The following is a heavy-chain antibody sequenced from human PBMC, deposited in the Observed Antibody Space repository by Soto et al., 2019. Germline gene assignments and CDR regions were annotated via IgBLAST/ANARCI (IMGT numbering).Heavy chain of an antibody. V-gene: IGHV3-11*01. CDR3: ASQELAGH. CDR2: ISSSGRTV. D-gene: IGHD1-26*01. CDR1: GFTLSDYY. J-gene: IGHJ4*02. Sequence: LRLSCAASGFTLSDYYMTWIRQAPGKGLEWVSYISSSGRTVYYADSVKGRFTISRDNAKNSLSLQMNSLRAEDTAVYYCASQELAGHWGQGTLVTVSS.